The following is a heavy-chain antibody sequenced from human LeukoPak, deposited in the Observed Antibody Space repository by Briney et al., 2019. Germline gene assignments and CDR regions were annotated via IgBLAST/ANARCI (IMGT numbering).Heavy chain of an antibody. Sequence: SETLSLTCTVSGGSISSSSYYWGWIRQPPGKGLEWIGSIYYSGSTYYNPSLKSRVTISVDTSKNQFSLKLSSVTAADTAVYYCASPCCSTSCYFEIDYWGQETLVTVSS. CDR1: GGSISSSSYY. CDR3: ASPCCSTSCYFEIDY. J-gene: IGHJ4*02. D-gene: IGHD2-2*01. V-gene: IGHV4-39*01. CDR2: IYYSGST.